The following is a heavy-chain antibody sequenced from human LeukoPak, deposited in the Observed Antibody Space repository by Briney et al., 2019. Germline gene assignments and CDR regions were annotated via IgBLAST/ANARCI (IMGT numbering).Heavy chain of an antibody. CDR3: ASDPTYRATDFDY. CDR1: GGSFSGYY. CDR2: INRSGST. J-gene: IGHJ4*02. D-gene: IGHD1-26*01. V-gene: IGHV4-34*01. Sequence: PSETLSLTCAVYGGSFSGYYWSWIRQPPGKGLEWIGEINRSGSTNYNPSLKSRVTISVDTSKNQFSLKLSSVTAADTAVYYCASDPTYRATDFDYWGQGTLVTVSS.